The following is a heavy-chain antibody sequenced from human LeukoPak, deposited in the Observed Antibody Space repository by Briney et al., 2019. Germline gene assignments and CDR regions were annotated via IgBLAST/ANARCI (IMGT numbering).Heavy chain of an antibody. CDR3: ARDPPVYDSSGYTLDY. CDR2: ISAYNGNT. CDR1: GGTFSSYA. D-gene: IGHD3-22*01. Sequence: GASVKVSCKASGGTFSSYAISWVRQAPGQGLEWMGWISAYNGNTNYAQKLQGRVTMTTDTSTSTAYMELRSLRSDDTAVYYCARDPPVYDSSGYTLDYWGQGTLVTVSS. V-gene: IGHV1-18*01. J-gene: IGHJ4*02.